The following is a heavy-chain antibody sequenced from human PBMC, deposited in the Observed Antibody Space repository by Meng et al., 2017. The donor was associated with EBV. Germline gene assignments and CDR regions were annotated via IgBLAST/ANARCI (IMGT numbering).Heavy chain of an antibody. J-gene: IGHJ4*02. Sequence: VQHVRTGAEVKKPGASVKVSCKASGYTFTSYAMHWVRQAPGQRLEWMGWINAGNGNTKYSQKFQGRVTITRDTSASTAYMELSSLRSEDTAVYYCARSGATIFGVVIPTYYFDYWGQGTLVTVSS. CDR1: GYTFTSYA. CDR3: ARSGATIFGVVIPTYYFDY. V-gene: IGHV1-3*01. CDR2: INAGNGNT. D-gene: IGHD3-3*01.